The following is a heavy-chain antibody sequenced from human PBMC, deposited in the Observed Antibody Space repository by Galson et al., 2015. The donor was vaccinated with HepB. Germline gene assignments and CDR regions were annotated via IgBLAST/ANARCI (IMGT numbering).Heavy chain of an antibody. D-gene: IGHD2-2*01. CDR3: ARAFCSSTSCYPYYYYYYMDV. Sequence: SVKVSCKASGGTFSSYAISWVRQAPGQGLEWMGGIIPIFGTANYAQKFQGRVTITADESTSTAYMELSSLRSEDTAVYYCARAFCSSTSCYPYYYYYYMDVWGKGTTVTVSS. CDR1: GGTFSSYA. J-gene: IGHJ6*03. V-gene: IGHV1-69*13. CDR2: IIPIFGTA.